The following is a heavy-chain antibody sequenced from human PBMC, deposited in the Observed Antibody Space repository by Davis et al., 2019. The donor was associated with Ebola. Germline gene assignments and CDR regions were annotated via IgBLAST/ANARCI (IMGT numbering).Heavy chain of an antibody. D-gene: IGHD2-8*02. J-gene: IGHJ3*02. V-gene: IGHV1-46*01. CDR2: INPSGGST. Sequence: ASVKVSCKASGYTFTSYYMHWVRQAPGQGLEWMGIINPSGGSTSYAQKFQGRVTMTRDTSTSTVYMELSSLKASDTAMYYCASLRRTITGMDDAFDIWGQGTMVTVSS. CDR1: GYTFTSYY. CDR3: ASLRRTITGMDDAFDI.